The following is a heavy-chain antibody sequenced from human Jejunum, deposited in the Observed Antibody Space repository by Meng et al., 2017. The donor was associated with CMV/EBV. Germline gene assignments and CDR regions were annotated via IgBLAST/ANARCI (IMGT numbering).Heavy chain of an antibody. CDR3: ARSTTGPGDY. V-gene: IGHV4-61*01. CDR2: IYYTGSS. Sequence: CTVSGGSGTSGNYYWNWIRQPPGEGLEWIGWIYYTGSSSYDPSLKSRATITLDTSKNQFSLKMTSVIAADTAVYYCARSTTGPGDYWGQGTLVTVSS. D-gene: IGHD1-1*01. J-gene: IGHJ4*02. CDR1: GGSGTSGNYY.